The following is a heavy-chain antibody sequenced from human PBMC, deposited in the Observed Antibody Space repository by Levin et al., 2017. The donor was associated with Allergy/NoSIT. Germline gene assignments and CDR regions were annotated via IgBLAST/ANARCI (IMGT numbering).Heavy chain of an antibody. J-gene: IGHJ3*02. Sequence: SETLSLTCSVSGGSISDYYWSWIRQPPGKGLVWIGYTYYTGSTNYNPSLKSRVTISVDTSNNQVSLKVNYVTAADTAMYYCARHDYDRRGYYDHAFDIWGQGTMVTVSS. V-gene: IGHV4-59*08. CDR2: TYYTGST. D-gene: IGHD3-22*01. CDR3: ARHDYDRRGYYDHAFDI. CDR1: GGSISDYY.